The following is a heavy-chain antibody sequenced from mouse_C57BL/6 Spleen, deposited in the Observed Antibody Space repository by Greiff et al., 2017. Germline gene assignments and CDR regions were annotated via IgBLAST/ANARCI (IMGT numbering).Heavy chain of an antibody. CDR1: GYTFTSYT. CDR2: INPSSGYT. D-gene: IGHD1-1*01. J-gene: IGHJ1*03. CDR3: ARGTVVGYFDV. Sequence: VKVVESGAELARPGASVKMSCKASGYTFTSYTMHWVKQRPGQGLEWIGYINPSSGYTKYNQKFKDKATLTADKSSSTAYMQLSSLTSEDSAVYYCARGTVVGYFDVWGTGTTVTVSS. V-gene: IGHV1-4*01.